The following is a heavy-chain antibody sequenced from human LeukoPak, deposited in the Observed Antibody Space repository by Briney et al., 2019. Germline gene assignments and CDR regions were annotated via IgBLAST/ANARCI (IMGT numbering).Heavy chain of an antibody. CDR3: SKEGSDDYHFDF. CDR1: GFTFSSYG. CDR2: ISSTGGNT. Sequence: GGSLRLSCAASGFTFSSYGMSWARQAPGKGLEWVSAISSTGGNTYYADSVRGRFTISRDQSKDTVYLQMNSLRAEDTAVYYCSKEGSDDYHFDFWGQGTLVTVSS. D-gene: IGHD4-11*01. V-gene: IGHV3-23*01. J-gene: IGHJ4*02.